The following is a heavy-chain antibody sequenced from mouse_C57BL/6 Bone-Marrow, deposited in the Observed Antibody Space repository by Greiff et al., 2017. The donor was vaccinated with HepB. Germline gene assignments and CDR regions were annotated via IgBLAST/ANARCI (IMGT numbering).Heavy chain of an antibody. V-gene: IGHV1-50*01. D-gene: IGHD2-4*01. CDR2: IDPSDSYT. CDR1: GYTFTSYW. CDR3: ARDDYDGDWFAY. J-gene: IGHJ3*01. Sequence: VQLQQPGAELVKPGASVKLSCKASGYTFTSYWMQWVKQRPGQGLEWIGEIDPSDSYTNYNQKFKGKATLTVDTSSSTAYMQLSSPTSEDSAVYYCARDDYDGDWFAYWGQGTLVTVSA.